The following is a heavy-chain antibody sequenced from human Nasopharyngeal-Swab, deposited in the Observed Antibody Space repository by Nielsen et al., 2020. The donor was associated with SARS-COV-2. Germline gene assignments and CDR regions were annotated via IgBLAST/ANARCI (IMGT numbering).Heavy chain of an antibody. CDR2: MADDRRGRFI. J-gene: IGHJ3*01. V-gene: IGHV3-30*04. CDR3: VREGPDPAAVTAASTGGPAFDF. Sequence: GESLKISCTAPGFTLAYVMNWVRQAPGKGLEWVAVMADDRRGRFIHNADSVKGRFTISRDNSQNMLYLQMDSLRIEDTAVYYCVREGPDPAAVTAASTGGPAFDFWGRGTMVTVFS. CDR1: GFTLAYV. D-gene: IGHD2-21*02.